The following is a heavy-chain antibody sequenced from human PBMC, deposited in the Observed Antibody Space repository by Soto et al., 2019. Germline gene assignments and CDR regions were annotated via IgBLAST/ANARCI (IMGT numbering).Heavy chain of an antibody. J-gene: IGHJ3*02. CDR3: VRGGWLGDAFDI. D-gene: IGHD5-12*01. V-gene: IGHV3-48*02. CDR1: GFTFSRSG. Sequence: EAQLVESGGGLVQPGESLRLCCAASGFTFSRSGMNWVRQAPGKGLEWISYISSGSDTTYYADSVRGRFTVSRDNAKDSLCLQMTILRHNDKAIHYCVRGGWLGDAFDIWGYGSMVSLSS. CDR2: ISSGSDTT.